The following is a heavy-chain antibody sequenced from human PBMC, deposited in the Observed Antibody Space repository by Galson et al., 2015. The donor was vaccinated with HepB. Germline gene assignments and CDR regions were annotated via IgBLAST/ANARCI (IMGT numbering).Heavy chain of an antibody. CDR3: AKVGGFLEWINPPVLLSES. J-gene: IGHJ5*02. D-gene: IGHD3-3*01. Sequence: SLRLSCAASGFTFSSYAMNWVRQAPGKGLEWVSSITAGGGRTYYADSVKGRFTISRDNSRNTVYLQMNSLRAEDTAVYYCAKVGGFLEWINPPVLLSESWGQGTLVTVSS. V-gene: IGHV3-23*01. CDR2: ITAGGGRT. CDR1: GFTFSSYA.